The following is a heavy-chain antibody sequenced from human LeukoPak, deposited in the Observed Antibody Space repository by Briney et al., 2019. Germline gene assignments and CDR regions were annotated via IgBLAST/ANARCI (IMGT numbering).Heavy chain of an antibody. D-gene: IGHD1-26*01. CDR1: GFFFSSYG. Sequence: PGGSLRLSCAASGFFFSSYGIHWVRQAPGKGLEWVAFIRHDGSKTYYADSVKGRFTISRDNAKNSLYLQMNSLRAEDTAVYYCARDYSGSYSLDYWGQGTLVTVSS. V-gene: IGHV3-30*02. CDR3: ARDYSGSYSLDY. J-gene: IGHJ4*02. CDR2: IRHDGSKT.